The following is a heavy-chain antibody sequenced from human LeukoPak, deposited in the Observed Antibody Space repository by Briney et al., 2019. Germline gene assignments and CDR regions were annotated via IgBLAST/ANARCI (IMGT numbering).Heavy chain of an antibody. CDR2: IYHSGST. CDR1: GYSISSGYY. J-gene: IGHJ4*02. CDR3: ARRADYYDSSGYYGGVDY. D-gene: IGHD3-22*01. V-gene: IGHV4-38-2*02. Sequence: PSETLSLTCTVSGYSISSGYYWGWIRQAPGKGLEWIGSIYHSGSTYYNPSLKSRVTISVDTSKNQFSLKLSSVTAADTAVYYCARRADYYDSSGYYGGVDYWGQGTLVTVSS.